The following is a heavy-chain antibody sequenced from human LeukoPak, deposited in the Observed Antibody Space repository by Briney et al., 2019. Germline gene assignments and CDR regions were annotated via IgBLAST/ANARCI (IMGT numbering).Heavy chain of an antibody. Sequence: SETLSLTCTVSGGSISSYYWSWIRQPPGKGLEWIGYIYYSGSTNYNPSLKSRVTISVDTSKNQFSLKLSSVTAADTAVYYCARVGLDSSGYYKLDYWGQGTLVTVSS. CDR3: ARVGLDSSGYYKLDY. D-gene: IGHD3-22*01. V-gene: IGHV4-59*01. CDR2: IYYSGST. J-gene: IGHJ4*02. CDR1: GGSISSYY.